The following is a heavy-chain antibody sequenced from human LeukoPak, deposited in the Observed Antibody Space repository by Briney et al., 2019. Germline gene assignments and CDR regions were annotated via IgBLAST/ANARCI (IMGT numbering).Heavy chain of an antibody. CDR3: ARSGYYYDSSGYSH. J-gene: IGHJ4*02. Sequence: PSETLSLTCAFYGGSFSGYYWSWIRQPPGKGLEWIGEINHSGSTNYNPSLKSRVTISVDTSKNQFSLKLSSVTAADTTVYYCARSGYYYDSSGYSHWGQGTLVTVSS. V-gene: IGHV4-34*01. CDR2: INHSGST. D-gene: IGHD3-22*01. CDR1: GGSFSGYY.